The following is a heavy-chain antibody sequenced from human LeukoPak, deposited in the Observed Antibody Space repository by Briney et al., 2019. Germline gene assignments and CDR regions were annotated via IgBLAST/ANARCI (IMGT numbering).Heavy chain of an antibody. CDR2: ISYDGSSK. CDR1: GFTFSSYA. D-gene: IGHD4-11*01. CDR3: ARGTTAFDY. J-gene: IGHJ4*02. V-gene: IGHV3-30*04. Sequence: PGRSLRLSCAASGFTFSSYAMHWVRQAPGKGLEWVAVISYDGSSKYYADSVKGRFTISRDNSKNTLCLQMNSLRAEDTAVYYCARGTTAFDYWGQGTLVTVSS.